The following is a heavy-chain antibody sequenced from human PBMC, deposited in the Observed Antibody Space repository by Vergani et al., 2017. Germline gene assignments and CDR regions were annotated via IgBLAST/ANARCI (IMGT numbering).Heavy chain of an antibody. D-gene: IGHD3-22*01. CDR1: GYSISSGYY. CDR3: ARTVLSSGYFDY. J-gene: IGHJ4*02. CDR2: IYHSGRT. V-gene: IGHV4-38-2*01. Sequence: QVQLQESGPGLVKPSETLSLTCAVSGYSISSGYYWGWIRPPPGKGLEWIGSIYHSGRTYYNPSLKSRVTISVDTSKNQFSLKLSSVTAADTAVYYCARTVLSSGYFDYWGQGTLVTVSS.